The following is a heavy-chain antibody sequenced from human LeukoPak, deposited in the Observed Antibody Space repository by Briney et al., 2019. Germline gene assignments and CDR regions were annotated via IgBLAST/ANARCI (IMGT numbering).Heavy chain of an antibody. CDR3: ARERVVVVPAAMRDYYYYMDV. CDR1: GYTFTSYG. D-gene: IGHD2-2*01. CDR2: ISAYNGNT. Sequence: ASVKVSCKASGYTFTSYGISWVRQASGQGLEWMGWISAYNGNTNYAQKLQGRVTMTTDTSTSTAYMELRSLRSDDTAVYYCARERVVVVPAAMRDYYYYMDVWGKGTTVTISS. V-gene: IGHV1-18*01. J-gene: IGHJ6*03.